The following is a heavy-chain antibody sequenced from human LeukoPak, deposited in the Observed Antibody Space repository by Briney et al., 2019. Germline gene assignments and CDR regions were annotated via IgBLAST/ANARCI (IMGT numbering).Heavy chain of an antibody. V-gene: IGHV3-30-3*01. CDR3: ARRHTGIADY. Sequence: GRSLRLSCAASGLTFSSYAMHWVRQAPGKGLEWVAVISYDGSNKYYADSVKGRFTISRDNSKNTLYLQMNSLRAEDTAVYYCARRHTGIADYWGQGTLVTVSS. CDR1: GLTFSSYA. CDR2: ISYDGSNK. J-gene: IGHJ4*02. D-gene: IGHD6-13*01.